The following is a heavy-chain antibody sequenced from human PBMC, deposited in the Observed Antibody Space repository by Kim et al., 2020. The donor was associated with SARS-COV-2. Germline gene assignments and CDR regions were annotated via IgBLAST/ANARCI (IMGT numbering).Heavy chain of an antibody. J-gene: IGHJ4*02. D-gene: IGHD1-1*01. CDR2: HRGNT. CDR3: ARGVPGY. Sequence: HRGNTTFTPTLKRRVTMSVDTTKNQYSLKLNSVTAADTAVYYCARGVPGYWGQGTLVTVSP. V-gene: IGHV4-34*01.